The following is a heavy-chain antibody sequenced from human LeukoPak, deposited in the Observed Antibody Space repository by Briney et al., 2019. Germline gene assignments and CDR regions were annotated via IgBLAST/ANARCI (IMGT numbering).Heavy chain of an antibody. Sequence: PGGSLRLSCATSGFTFSPYPMHWVRQAPGKGLEWVAVIAYDGGNIFYAPSVRGRFTISRDNAKNSLFLQMSSLRAEDTAVYYCARWTTLTTKALDYWGQGTLVTVSS. CDR2: IAYDGGNI. J-gene: IGHJ4*02. CDR3: ARWTTLTTKALDY. CDR1: GFTFSPYP. D-gene: IGHD4-17*01. V-gene: IGHV3-30*03.